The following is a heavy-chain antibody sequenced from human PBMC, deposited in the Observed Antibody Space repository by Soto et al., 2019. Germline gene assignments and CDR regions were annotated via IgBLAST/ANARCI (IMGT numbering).Heavy chain of an antibody. CDR1: GFNFNTYA. V-gene: IGHV3-23*01. CDR3: AKELGGVAVLDDAFDI. D-gene: IGHD3-16*01. CDR2: ISRGGENT. Sequence: EVQLLESGGCLAQPGGSLRLSCTVSGFNFNTYAMSWVRQSPGKGLEWVSGISRGGENTYYADSVKGRFTISRDSSKNTLYLQMNYLRAEDTAVYYCAKELGGVAVLDDAFDIWGHGTMVAVSS. J-gene: IGHJ3*02.